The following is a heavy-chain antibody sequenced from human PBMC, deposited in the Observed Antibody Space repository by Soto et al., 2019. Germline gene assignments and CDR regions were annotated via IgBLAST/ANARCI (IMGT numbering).Heavy chain of an antibody. D-gene: IGHD1-1*01. V-gene: IGHV3-7*01. CDR3: ARTGGRLFKYRFDP. CDR1: GFTFSSYW. J-gene: IGHJ5*02. Sequence: GGSLRLSCAASGFTFSSYWMSWVRQAPGKGLEWVANIKQDGSEKYYVDSVKGRFTISRDNAKNSLYLQMNSLRAEDTAVYYCARTGGRLFKYRFDPWGQGTLVTVSS. CDR2: IKQDGSEK.